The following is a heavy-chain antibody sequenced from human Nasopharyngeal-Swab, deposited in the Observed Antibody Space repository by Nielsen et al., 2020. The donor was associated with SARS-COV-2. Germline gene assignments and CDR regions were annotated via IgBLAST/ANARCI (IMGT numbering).Heavy chain of an antibody. CDR2: ISYDGSNK. CDR3: ARGKGSPRRGGWFDP. CDR1: GFTFSSYA. V-gene: IGHV3-30*04. Sequence: GESLKISCAASGFTFSSYAMHWVRQAPGKGLEWVAVISYDGSNKYYADSVKGRFTISRDNSKNTLYLQMNSLRAEDTAVYYCARGKGSPRRGGWFDPWGQGTLVTVSS. J-gene: IGHJ5*02. D-gene: IGHD2-15*01.